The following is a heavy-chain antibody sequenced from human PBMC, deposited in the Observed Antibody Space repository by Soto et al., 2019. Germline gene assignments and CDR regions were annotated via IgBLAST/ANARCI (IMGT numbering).Heavy chain of an antibody. J-gene: IGHJ4*02. CDR2: IYYDGST. Sequence: SETLSLTCTVSGGSISTYYWSWIRQPPGKGLEWIGYIYYDGSTSYNPSLRSRVTISVDTSKNQFSLKLSSVTAADTAVYYCARAVVPATAPFDFWGQGTLVTGSS. CDR1: GGSISTYY. V-gene: IGHV4-59*01. D-gene: IGHD2-2*01. CDR3: ARAVVPATAPFDF.